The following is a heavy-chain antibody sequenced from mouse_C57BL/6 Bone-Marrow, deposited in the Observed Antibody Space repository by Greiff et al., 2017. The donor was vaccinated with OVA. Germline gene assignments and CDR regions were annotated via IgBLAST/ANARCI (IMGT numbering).Heavy chain of an antibody. J-gene: IGHJ3*01. V-gene: IGHV10-3*01. D-gene: IGHD2-4*01. CDR1: GFTFNTYA. CDR2: IRSKSSNYAT. CDR3: GREGGYDYDPWFAY. Sequence: EVKLEESGGGLVQPKGSLKLSCAASGFTFNTYAMHWVRQAPGKGLEWVARIRSKSSNYATYYAASVKDRFTISRDDSQSMLYQQMNNLKTEDTAMYDCGREGGYDYDPWFAYWGQGTLVTVSA.